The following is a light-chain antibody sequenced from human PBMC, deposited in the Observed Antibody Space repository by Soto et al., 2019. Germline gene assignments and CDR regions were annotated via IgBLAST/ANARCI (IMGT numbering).Light chain of an antibody. V-gene: IGLV2-14*01. CDR1: SSDVGFYNY. J-gene: IGLJ2*01. CDR2: DVS. Sequence: QSALTQPASVSGSPGQSITISCTGTSSDVGFYNYVSWYQQHPGKAPKLIIYDVSNRPSGISNRFSGSKSGNTASLTISGLQAEDEADYYCTSYTSSSTLVVFGGGTQLTVL. CDR3: TSYTSSSTLVV.